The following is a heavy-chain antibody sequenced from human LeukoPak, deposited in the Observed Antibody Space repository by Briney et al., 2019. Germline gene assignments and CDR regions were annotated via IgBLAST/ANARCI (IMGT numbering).Heavy chain of an antibody. J-gene: IGHJ5*02. Sequence: SETLSLTCAVYGGSFSGYYWSWIRQPPGKGLEWIGEINHSGRTNYNPSLKSRVTISVDTSKNQFSLKLSSVTAADTAVYYCASLAGSLLWFDPWGQGTLVTVSS. D-gene: IGHD1-26*01. CDR2: INHSGRT. CDR3: ASLAGSLLWFDP. CDR1: GGSFSGYY. V-gene: IGHV4-34*01.